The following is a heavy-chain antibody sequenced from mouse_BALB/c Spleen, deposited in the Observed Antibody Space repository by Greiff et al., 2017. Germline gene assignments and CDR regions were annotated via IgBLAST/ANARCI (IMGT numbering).Heavy chain of an antibody. Sequence: EVQLQQSGTVLSRPGASVKMSCKASGYTFTSYWMHWVKQRPGQGLEWIGAIYPGNSDTSYNQKFKGKAKLTAVTSTSTAYMELSSLTNEDSAVYYCTRWVAYYGDYWGQGTTLTVSS. CDR2: IYPGNSDT. CDR1: GYTFTSYW. V-gene: IGHV1-5*01. D-gene: IGHD1-1*02. J-gene: IGHJ2*01. CDR3: TRWVAYYGDY.